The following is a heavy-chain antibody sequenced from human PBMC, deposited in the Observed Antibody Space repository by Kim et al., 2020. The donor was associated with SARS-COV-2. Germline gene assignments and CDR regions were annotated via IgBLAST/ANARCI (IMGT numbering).Heavy chain of an antibody. CDR3: AKRGDYGSGTYYYYGLDV. J-gene: IGHJ6*02. V-gene: IGHV3-30*02. Sequence: VKGRLPITRDNSKKTLYLQMNSLRAEDTAVYYCAKRGDYGSGTYYYYGLDVWGQGTTVTVSS. D-gene: IGHD3-10*01.